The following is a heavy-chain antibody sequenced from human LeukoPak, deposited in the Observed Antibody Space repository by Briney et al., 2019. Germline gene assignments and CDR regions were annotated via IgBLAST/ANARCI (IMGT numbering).Heavy chain of an antibody. J-gene: IGHJ4*02. D-gene: IGHD2-15*01. V-gene: IGHV3-7*01. CDR1: GFTFSSYW. Sequence: PGGSLRLSCGASGFTFSSYWMSWVRQAPGKGLEWVANIKQDGSEKYYVDSVKGRFTISRDNAKNSLYLQMNSLRAEDTAVYYCARDRYCSGGSCYVSFGYWGQGTLVTVSS. CDR3: ARDRYCSGGSCYVSFGY. CDR2: IKQDGSEK.